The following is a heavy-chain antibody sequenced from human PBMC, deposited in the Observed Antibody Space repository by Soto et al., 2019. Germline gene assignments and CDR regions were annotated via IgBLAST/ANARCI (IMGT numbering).Heavy chain of an antibody. V-gene: IGHV3-20*01. CDR2: INWNGGST. D-gene: IGHD2-15*01. CDR1: GFTFDDYG. J-gene: IGHJ5*02. Sequence: EVQLVESGGGVVRPGGSLRLSCAASGFTFDDYGMSWVRQAPGKGLEWVSGINWNGGSTGYADSVKGRFTISRDNAKNSLYLQMNRLRAEDTALYHCARDLPVVAATPRWFDPWGQGTLVTVSS. CDR3: ARDLPVVAATPRWFDP.